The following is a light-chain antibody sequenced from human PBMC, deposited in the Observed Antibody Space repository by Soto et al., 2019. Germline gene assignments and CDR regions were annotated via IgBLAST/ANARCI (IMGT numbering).Light chain of an antibody. CDR2: GAS. V-gene: IGKV3-20*01. Sequence: EIVLTQSPGTLSLSPGDRATLSCRASQSVSSNYLTWYLHKPGQAPRLLVYGASYRPTGIPDRFSGSGSGTDFTLTISRVEPEDFAIYYWQQYGSLPFTFGQGTRLEIK. CDR3: QQYGSLPFT. CDR1: QSVSSNY. J-gene: IGKJ5*01.